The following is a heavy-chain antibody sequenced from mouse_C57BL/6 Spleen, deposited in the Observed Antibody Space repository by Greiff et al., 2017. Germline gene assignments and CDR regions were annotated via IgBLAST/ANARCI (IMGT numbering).Heavy chain of an antibody. Sequence: QVQLQQPGAELVRPGSSVKLSCKASGYTFTSYWMHWVKQRPIQGLEWIGNIDPSDSETHYNQKFKDKATLTVDKSSSTAYMQLGSLTSEDSAVYYCAREGDENYFDYWGQGTTLTVSS. V-gene: IGHV1-52*01. CDR3: AREGDENYFDY. CDR2: IDPSDSET. CDR1: GYTFTSYW. J-gene: IGHJ2*01.